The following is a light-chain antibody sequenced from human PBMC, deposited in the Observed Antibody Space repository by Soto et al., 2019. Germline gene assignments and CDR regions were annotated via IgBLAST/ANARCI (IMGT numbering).Light chain of an antibody. CDR3: QHFYTYSPWT. V-gene: IGKV1-5*03. J-gene: IGKJ1*01. Sequence: IQMTQSPSTLSASVGDRVTIACRASQSISGRLAWYQQRPGKAPKLLVYWASTLESGVPSRFSGSGSGTEFTLSISGLQPDDFATYYCQHFYTYSPWTFGQGTKVDIK. CDR1: QSISGR. CDR2: WAS.